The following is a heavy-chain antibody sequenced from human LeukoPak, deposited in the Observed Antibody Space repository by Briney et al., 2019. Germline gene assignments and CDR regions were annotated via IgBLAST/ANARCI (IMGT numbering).Heavy chain of an antibody. D-gene: IGHD6-13*01. V-gene: IGHV1-46*01. Sequence: GASVKVSCKASGYTFTSYYMHWVRQAPGQGLEWMGIINPSGGSTSYAQKFQGRVTMTRDTSTSTVYMELSSLRAEDTAVYYCAKAELVRGAFDIWGQGTMVTVSS. CDR3: AKAELVRGAFDI. J-gene: IGHJ3*02. CDR2: INPSGGST. CDR1: GYTFTSYY.